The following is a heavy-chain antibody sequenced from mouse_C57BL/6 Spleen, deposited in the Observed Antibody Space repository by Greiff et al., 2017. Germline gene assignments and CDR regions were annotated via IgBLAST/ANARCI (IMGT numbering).Heavy chain of an antibody. CDR3: GIWLRHEWFAY. Sequence: QVQLQQPGAELVMPGASVKLSCKASGYTFTSYWMHWVKQRPGPGLEWIGEIDPSDSYTNYNQKFKGKSTLTVDKSSSTAYMQLSSLTAEDAAVYYCGIWLRHEWFAYWGQGTLVTVSA. D-gene: IGHD2-2*01. CDR1: GYTFTSYW. V-gene: IGHV1-69*01. CDR2: IDPSDSYT. J-gene: IGHJ3*01.